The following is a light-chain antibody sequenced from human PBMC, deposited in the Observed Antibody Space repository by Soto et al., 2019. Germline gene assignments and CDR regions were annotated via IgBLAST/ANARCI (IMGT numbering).Light chain of an antibody. Sequence: AIRMTQSPSSFSASPGDRVTITCRASQGISSYLAWYQLKPGKAPKLLIYAASTLQSGVPSRFSGSGSGTDFTLTISCLQSEDFATYYCQQYYSYPWTFGQGTNVDI. CDR3: QQYYSYPWT. J-gene: IGKJ1*01. V-gene: IGKV1-8*01. CDR1: QGISSY. CDR2: AAS.